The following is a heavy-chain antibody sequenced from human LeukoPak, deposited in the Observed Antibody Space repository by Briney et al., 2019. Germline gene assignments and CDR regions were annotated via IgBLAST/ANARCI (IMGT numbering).Heavy chain of an antibody. CDR3: ARGGSSRPDY. Sequence: GGSLRLPCAASGFTFSNYGMNWVRQAPGKGLEWVSYISSTSSTINHADFVKGRFTISRDKNSLYLQMNSLRAEDTAVYYCARGGSSRPDYWGQGTLVTVSS. CDR2: ISSTSSTI. J-gene: IGHJ4*02. CDR1: GFTFSNYG. V-gene: IGHV3-48*01.